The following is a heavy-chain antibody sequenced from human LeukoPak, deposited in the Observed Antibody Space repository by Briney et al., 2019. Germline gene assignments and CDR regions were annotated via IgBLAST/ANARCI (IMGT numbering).Heavy chain of an antibody. V-gene: IGHV3-7*01. CDR2: IKQDGSER. CDR1: GFTFSSYW. J-gene: IGHJ4*02. Sequence: PGGSLRLSCAASGFTFSSYWMNWVRQAPGKGLEWVANIKQDGSERQYVDSVNGRFTISRDNAKNSLYLQMNSLRADDTAVYYCARDRSSSGDYWGQGTLVSVSS. D-gene: IGHD6-25*01. CDR3: ARDRSSSGDY.